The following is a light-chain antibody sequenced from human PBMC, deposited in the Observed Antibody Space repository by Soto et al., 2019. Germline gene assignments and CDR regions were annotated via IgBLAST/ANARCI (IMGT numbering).Light chain of an antibody. CDR2: DNS. CDR1: SSNIGNNY. V-gene: IGLV1-51*01. J-gene: IGLJ3*02. Sequence: QTVVTQPPSVSAAPGQKVTISCSGSSSNIGNNYVSWYQQVPGTAPKLLIYDNSKRPSGIPDRVSGSKSGTSATLGVTGLQTGDEADYYCGTWDTSLTTEVFGGGTKVTVL. CDR3: GTWDTSLTTEV.